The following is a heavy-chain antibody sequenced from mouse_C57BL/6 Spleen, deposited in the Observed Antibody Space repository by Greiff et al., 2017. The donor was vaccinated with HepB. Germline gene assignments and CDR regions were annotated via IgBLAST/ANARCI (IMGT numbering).Heavy chain of an antibody. J-gene: IGHJ2*01. CDR3: ASETSVVAPLFDY. CDR2: ISYDGSN. D-gene: IGHD1-1*01. V-gene: IGHV3-6*01. Sequence: EVKLLESGPGLVKPSQSLSLTCSVTGYSITSGYYWNWIRQFPGNKLEWMGYISYDGSNNYNPSLKNRISITRDTSKNQFFLKLNSVTTEDTATYYCASETSVVAPLFDYWGQGTTLTVSS. CDR1: GYSITSGYY.